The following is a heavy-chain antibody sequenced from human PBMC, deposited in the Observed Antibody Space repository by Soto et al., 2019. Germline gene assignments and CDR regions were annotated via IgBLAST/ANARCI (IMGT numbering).Heavy chain of an antibody. CDR2: VYYSGTT. CDR3: ARTTAVPNTLRSRYFFDY. Sequence: SETLSLTCSVSGGSVSDKTYYWSWIRQPPGKRLEWIGYVYYSGTTNYNPSLKSRVTISVDLSKDRFSLRLSSVTTADTALYYCARTTAVPNTLRSRYFFDYWGQGTLVTVSS. J-gene: IGHJ4*02. CDR1: GGSVSDKTYY. D-gene: IGHD4-17*01. V-gene: IGHV4-61*01.